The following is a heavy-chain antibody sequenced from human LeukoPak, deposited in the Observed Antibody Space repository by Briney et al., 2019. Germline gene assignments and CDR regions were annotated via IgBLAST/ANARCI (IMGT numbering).Heavy chain of an antibody. CDR3: AKDYSSSWYHALIDY. CDR1: GFTFDDYA. J-gene: IGHJ4*02. V-gene: IGHV3-9*01. CDR2: ISWNSGSI. Sequence: PGRSLRLSCAASGFTFDDYAMHWVRQAPGKGLEWVSGISWNSGSIGYTDSVKGRFTISRDNAKNSLYLQMNSLRAEDTALYYCAKDYSSSWYHALIDYWGQGTLVTVSS. D-gene: IGHD6-13*01.